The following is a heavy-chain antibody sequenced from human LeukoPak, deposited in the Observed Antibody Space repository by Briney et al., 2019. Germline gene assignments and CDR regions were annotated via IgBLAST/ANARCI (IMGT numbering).Heavy chain of an antibody. Sequence: GSLRLSCAASGFTFSSYWMSWVRQPPGKGLEWIGTIYQTGTTYYNPSLKSRITISIDTSNNQISLKLSSVTAADTAVYYCAEDHDILTGYYVYFDYWGQGTLVTVSS. CDR3: AEDHDILTGYYVYFDY. CDR2: IYQTGTT. CDR1: GFTFSSYW. J-gene: IGHJ4*02. D-gene: IGHD3-9*01. V-gene: IGHV4-59*04.